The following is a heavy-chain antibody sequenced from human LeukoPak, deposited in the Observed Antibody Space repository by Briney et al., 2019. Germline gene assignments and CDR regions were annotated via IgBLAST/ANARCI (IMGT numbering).Heavy chain of an antibody. CDR3: ARDLHPYYYDSSGSTGLFDP. CDR1: GYTFTSYD. CDR2: MNPESGNT. J-gene: IGHJ5*02. Sequence: EASMKVSCKASGYTFTSYDINWVRQAPGQGLEWMGGMNPESGNTGYAQKFQGGVTITRDTSASTAYMELSSLRSEDTAVYYCARDLHPYYYDSSGSTGLFDPWGQGTLVTVSS. D-gene: IGHD3-22*01. V-gene: IGHV1-8*03.